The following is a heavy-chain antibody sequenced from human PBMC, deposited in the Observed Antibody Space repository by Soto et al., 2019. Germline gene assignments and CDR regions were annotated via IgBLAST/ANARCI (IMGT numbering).Heavy chain of an antibody. CDR1: GGTFSSYA. D-gene: IGHD3-3*01. V-gene: IGHV1-69*12. CDR2: IIPIFGTA. Sequence: QVQLVQSGAEVKKPGSSVKVSCKASGGTFSSYAISWVRQAPGQGLEWMGGIIPIFGTANYAQKFQGRVTIPADESTSTAYMALSSLRSEDTAVYYCARPRGFGANTNWFDPWGQGTLVTVSS. J-gene: IGHJ5*02. CDR3: ARPRGFGANTNWFDP.